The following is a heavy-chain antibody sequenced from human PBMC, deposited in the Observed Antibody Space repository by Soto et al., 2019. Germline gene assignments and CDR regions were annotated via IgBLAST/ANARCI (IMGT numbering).Heavy chain of an antibody. V-gene: IGHV3-7*05. CDR2: IKQDGSEK. Sequence: GGSLRLSCAASGFTFSSYWMSWVRQAPGKGLEWVANIKQDGSEKYYVDSVKGRFTISRDNAKNSLYLQMNSLRAEDTAVYYCARDWNYFRNYYGMDVWGQGTTVTVS. D-gene: IGHD1-7*01. CDR3: ARDWNYFRNYYGMDV. CDR1: GFTFSSYW. J-gene: IGHJ6*02.